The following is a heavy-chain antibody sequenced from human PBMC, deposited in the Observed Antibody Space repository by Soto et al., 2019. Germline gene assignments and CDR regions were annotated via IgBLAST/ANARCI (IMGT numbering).Heavy chain of an antibody. Sequence: QVQLQESGPGLVKPSQTLSLTCTVSGGSISSGGYYWSWIRQHPGKGLKWIGYIYYSGSTYYNPSLKSRVTISVDTSKNQFSLKLSSVTAADTAVYYCARLERGCSSTSCYPTWGQGTLVTVSS. V-gene: IGHV4-31*03. CDR2: IYYSGST. CDR1: GGSISSGGYY. CDR3: ARLERGCSSTSCYPT. J-gene: IGHJ5*02. D-gene: IGHD2-2*01.